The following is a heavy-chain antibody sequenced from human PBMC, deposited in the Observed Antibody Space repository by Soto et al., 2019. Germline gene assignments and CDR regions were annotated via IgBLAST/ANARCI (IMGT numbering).Heavy chain of an antibody. V-gene: IGHV3-13*01. CDR3: VRDRYYGSGSLFEN. J-gene: IGHJ4*02. CDR1: GFVFSDHD. Sequence: VHLVESGGGLVQPGGSLRLSCAASGFVFSDHDMHWVRQVPGKGLEWVSEIGVAGDTYYPDSVKGRFTISRENARKTLYLQMTSLRVGDTATYYCVRDRYYGSGSLFENWGQGTPVTVSS. CDR2: IGVAGDT. D-gene: IGHD3-10*01.